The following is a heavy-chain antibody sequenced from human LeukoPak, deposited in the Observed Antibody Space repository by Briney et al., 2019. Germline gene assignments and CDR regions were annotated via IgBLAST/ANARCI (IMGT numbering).Heavy chain of an antibody. Sequence: SETLSLTCTVSGGSISSSSYYWGWIRQPPGKGLEWIGSIYYSGSTCYNPSLKNRVPIAVDTSKNQFSLKLSSVTAADTAVYYCASSYSGYDWSDYYYCYMDVWGKGTTVTVSS. J-gene: IGHJ6*03. CDR2: IYYSGST. CDR1: GGSISSSSYY. V-gene: IGHV4-39*01. D-gene: IGHD5-12*01. CDR3: ASSYSGYDWSDYYYCYMDV.